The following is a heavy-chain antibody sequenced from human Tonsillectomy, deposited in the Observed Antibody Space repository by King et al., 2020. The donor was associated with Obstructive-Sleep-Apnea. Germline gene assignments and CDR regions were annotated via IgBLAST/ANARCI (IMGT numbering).Heavy chain of an antibody. J-gene: IGHJ4*02. CDR1: GGSISSSSYY. CDR3: ARDGGWTFDY. V-gene: IGHV4-39*07. Sequence: QLQLQESGPGLVKPSETLSLTCTVSGGSISSSSYYWGWIRQTPGKGLEWIGSIFYGGSSHYNPSLKSRVTISVDTSKNQFSLKLSSVTAADTAVYYCARDGGWTFDYWGQGTLVTVSS. CDR2: IFYGGSS. D-gene: IGHD2-15*01.